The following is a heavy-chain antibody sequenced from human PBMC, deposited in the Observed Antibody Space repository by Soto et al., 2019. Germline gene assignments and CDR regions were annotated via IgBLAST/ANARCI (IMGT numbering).Heavy chain of an antibody. V-gene: IGHV3-7*01. J-gene: IGHJ3*01. CDR2: INEDGSEK. CDR1: GFSFTSYW. Sequence: GGSLRLSCAASGFSFTSYWMDWVRQAPGKGLEWVAMINEDGSEKYYVDSVKGRFTISRDNAKNSLYLEMDSLRAEDTAVYYCARELGYCSGGSCYMDGAFDFWGQGTMVTVSS. D-gene: IGHD2-15*01. CDR3: ARELGYCSGGSCYMDGAFDF.